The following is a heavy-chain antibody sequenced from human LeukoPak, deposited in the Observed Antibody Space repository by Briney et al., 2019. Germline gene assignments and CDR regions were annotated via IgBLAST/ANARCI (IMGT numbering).Heavy chain of an antibody. CDR2: FYDSGST. Sequence: SETLSLTCTVSGSSITDYRWSWIRQPPGKGLEWIGNFYDSGSTNYNPSLMSRRTTSLDTSTNQFSLKLNSMTAADTAVYYYWRGSDYYDSSGFPVTWGQGTLVTVSS. D-gene: IGHD3-22*01. CDR1: GSSITDYR. J-gene: IGHJ4*02. V-gene: IGHV4-59*01. CDR3: WRGSDYYDSSGFPVT.